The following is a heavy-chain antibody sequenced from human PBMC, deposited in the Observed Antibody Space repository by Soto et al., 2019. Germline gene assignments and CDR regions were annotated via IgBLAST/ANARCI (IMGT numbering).Heavy chain of an antibody. V-gene: IGHV1-3*01. Sequence: ASVKVSCKASGYTFTAYAMHWVRQAPGQRLEWMGWINAGNGNTKYSQKFQGRVTITTDTSTSTAYMELRSLRSDDTAVYYCARGEIGYCTNGVCPIHWFDPWGQGTLVTVSS. CDR3: ARGEIGYCTNGVCPIHWFDP. D-gene: IGHD2-8*01. CDR1: GYTFTAYA. CDR2: INAGNGNT. J-gene: IGHJ5*02.